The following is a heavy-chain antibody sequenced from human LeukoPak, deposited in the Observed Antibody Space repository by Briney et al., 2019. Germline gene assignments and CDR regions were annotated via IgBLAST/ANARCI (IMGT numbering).Heavy chain of an antibody. J-gene: IGHJ4*02. D-gene: IGHD1-1*01. Sequence: GGSLRLSCAASGFTFSTYWMSWVRQAPGKGLEWVANIKQDGSEKYYVDSVRGRFTISRDNAKKSLFLQMNSLRAEDTAVYYCARPLGDSNWKLPFDNWGQGTLVTVSS. CDR3: ARPLGDSNWKLPFDN. CDR2: IKQDGSEK. CDR1: GFTFSTYW. V-gene: IGHV3-7*03.